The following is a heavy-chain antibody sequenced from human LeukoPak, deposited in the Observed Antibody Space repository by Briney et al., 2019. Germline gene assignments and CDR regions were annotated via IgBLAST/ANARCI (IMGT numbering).Heavy chain of an antibody. J-gene: IGHJ5*02. Sequence: SETLSLTCAVYGGSFSGYYWSWIRQPPGKGLEWIGEINHSGSTNYNPSLKSRVYISVDTSKNQFSLELSSLTAADTAVYYCAREFDYEGVDPWGQGTLVTVSS. CDR3: AREFDYEGVDP. CDR1: GGSFSGYY. CDR2: INHSGST. D-gene: IGHD4-17*01. V-gene: IGHV4-34*01.